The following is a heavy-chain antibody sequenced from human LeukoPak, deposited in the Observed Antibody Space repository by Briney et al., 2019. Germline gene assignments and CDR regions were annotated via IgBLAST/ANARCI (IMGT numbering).Heavy chain of an antibody. Sequence: GGSLRLSCAASGFTFSSYEMNWVRQAPGKGLEWVSYISSSGSTIYYADSVKGRFTISRDNAKNSLYLQMNSLRAEDAAVYYCARVHVVVVAATPTDAFDIWGQGTMVTVSS. J-gene: IGHJ3*02. CDR1: GFTFSSYE. V-gene: IGHV3-48*03. D-gene: IGHD2-15*01. CDR3: ARVHVVVVAATPTDAFDI. CDR2: ISSSGSTI.